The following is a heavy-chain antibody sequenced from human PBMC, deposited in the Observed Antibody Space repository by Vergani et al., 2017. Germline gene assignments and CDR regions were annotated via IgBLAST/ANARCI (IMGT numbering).Heavy chain of an antibody. CDR3: ARDSEDSAAAGLFDY. V-gene: IGHV1-46*03. CDR2: INPSGGST. J-gene: IGHJ4*02. D-gene: IGHD6-13*01. CDR1: GYTFTSYY. Sequence: QVQLVQSGAEVKKPGASVKVSCKASGYTFTSYYMHWVRQAPGQGLEWMGIINPSGGSTSYAQKFQGRVTMTRDTSTSTVYMGLSSLRSEDTAVYYCARDSEDSAAAGLFDYWGQGTLVTVSS.